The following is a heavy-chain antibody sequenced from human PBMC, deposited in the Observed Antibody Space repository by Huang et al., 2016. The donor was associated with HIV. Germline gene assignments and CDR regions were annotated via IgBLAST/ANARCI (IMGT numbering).Heavy chain of an antibody. CDR3: SPSGDDYFYFYMDV. D-gene: IGHD4-17*01. J-gene: IGHJ6*03. V-gene: IGHV3-49*03. CDR2: VRSKGFGGAS. CDR1: GFIFNDFA. Sequence: QLVESGGDSVQSGRSLRLSCRGSGFIFNDFAINWFRQSPGKGLEGRGFVRSKGFGGASKRAPSVKDRFTVSRDEAKNVAFLQMDNLQVDDTAIYYCSPSGDDYFYFYMDVWGNGTTVIVS.